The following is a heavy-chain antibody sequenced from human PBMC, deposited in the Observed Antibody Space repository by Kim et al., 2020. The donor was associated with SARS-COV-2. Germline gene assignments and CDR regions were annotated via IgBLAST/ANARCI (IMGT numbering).Heavy chain of an antibody. J-gene: IGHJ3*01. CDR1: GFSFDDHG. CDR3: ARAYGSGTSVAFDF. V-gene: IGHV3-20*04. CDR2: INWNGGST. Sequence: GGSLRLSCAASGFSFDDHGMAWVRQAPGKGLEWVSSINWNGGSTGHAYSVKGRFTISRDNAKNSLYLQMNSLRVEDTALYYCARAYGSGTSVAFDFWGQGTLVIVSS. D-gene: IGHD3-10*01.